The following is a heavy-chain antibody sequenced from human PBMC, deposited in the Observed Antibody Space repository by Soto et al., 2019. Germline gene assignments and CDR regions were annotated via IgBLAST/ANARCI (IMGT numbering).Heavy chain of an antibody. D-gene: IGHD4-17*01. V-gene: IGHV1-18*01. J-gene: IGHJ4*02. CDR1: TDTFRNYG. Sequence: QVHLVQSGSEVDKPGASVKVSCRAATDTFRNYGVSWVRQAPGQGLEWLGWISGFNGNTNYAQNFQDSVTLTQDKSTTSAYKELRSLRSDDTAVYYCARDRDYGLYGGFFDLWGQGTLVIDSS. CDR2: ISGFNGNT. CDR3: ARDRDYGLYGGFFDL.